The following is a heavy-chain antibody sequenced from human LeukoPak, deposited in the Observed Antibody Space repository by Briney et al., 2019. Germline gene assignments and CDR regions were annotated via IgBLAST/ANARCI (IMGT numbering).Heavy chain of an antibody. D-gene: IGHD2-15*01. V-gene: IGHV1-2*02. Sequence: GASVTVSCKASGYTFTGYYMHWVRQAPGQGLEWMGWINPNSGGTNYAQKFQGRVTMTRDTSISTAYMELSRLRSDDTAVYYCARALRGYCSGGSCSTPSYWGQGTLVTVSS. CDR1: GYTFTGYY. CDR3: ARALRGYCSGGSCSTPSY. CDR2: INPNSGGT. J-gene: IGHJ4*02.